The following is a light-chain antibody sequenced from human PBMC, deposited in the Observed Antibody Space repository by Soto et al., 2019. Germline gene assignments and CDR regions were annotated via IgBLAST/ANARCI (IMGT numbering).Light chain of an antibody. CDR2: DVT. V-gene: IGLV2-14*01. CDR1: SSDVGHYNF. J-gene: IGLJ1*01. CDR3: NSYTNSGTYV. Sequence: QSALTQPASVSGSPGQSVTISCTGTSSDVGHYNFVSWYQQHPCKVPKLMIYDVTNRPSGISNRFSGSRSGNTASLTISGLHAEDVADYFCNSYTNSGTYVFGTGTKLTV.